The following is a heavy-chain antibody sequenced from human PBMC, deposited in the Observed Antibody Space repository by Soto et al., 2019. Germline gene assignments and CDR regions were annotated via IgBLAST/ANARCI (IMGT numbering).Heavy chain of an antibody. CDR3: ARDRARYYYGSGPFDP. CDR2: ISYDGSNK. Sequence: QVQLVESGGGVVQPGRSLRLSCAASGFTFSSYAMHWVRQAPGKGLEGVAVISYDGSNKYYADSVKGRFTISRDNSKNTLYLQMNSLRAEDTAVYYCARDRARYYYGSGPFDPWGQGTLVTVSS. D-gene: IGHD3-10*01. CDR1: GFTFSSYA. V-gene: IGHV3-30-3*01. J-gene: IGHJ5*02.